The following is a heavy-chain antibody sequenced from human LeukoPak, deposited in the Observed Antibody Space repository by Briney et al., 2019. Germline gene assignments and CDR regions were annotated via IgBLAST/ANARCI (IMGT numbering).Heavy chain of an antibody. J-gene: IGHJ4*02. D-gene: IGHD5-18*01. V-gene: IGHV3-66*01. CDR2: IYSGGST. CDR3: ARSGRTGYSYGYDNY. Sequence: GGSLRLSCAASGFTVTNNYVTWVRQAPGKGLEWVSVIYSGGSTYYADSVKGRFTISRDNSKNTLYLQMNSLRAEDTAVYYCARSGRTGYSYGYDNYWGRGTLVTVSS. CDR1: GFTVTNNY.